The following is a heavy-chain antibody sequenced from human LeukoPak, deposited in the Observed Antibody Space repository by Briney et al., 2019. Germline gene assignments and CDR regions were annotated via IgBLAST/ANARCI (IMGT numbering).Heavy chain of an antibody. V-gene: IGHV3-48*03. CDR2: ISSSGYTI. CDR1: GFTFSIFE. J-gene: IGHJ4*02. D-gene: IGHD3-22*01. Sequence: GGSLRLSCAASGFTFSIFEMNWVRQAPGKGLEWVSYISSSGYTIFYADSVKGRFTISRDNAKNSLYLQMSSLRAEDTAVYYCARDRDYYDSTSFDYWGQGTLVTVSS. CDR3: ARDRDYYDSTSFDY.